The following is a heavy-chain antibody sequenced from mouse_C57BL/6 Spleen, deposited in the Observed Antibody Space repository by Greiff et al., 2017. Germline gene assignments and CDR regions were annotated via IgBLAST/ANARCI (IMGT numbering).Heavy chain of an antibody. Sequence: QVQLKQPGAELVRPGSSVKLSCKASGYTFTSYWMDWVKQRPGQGLEWIGNIYPSDSETHYNQKFKDKATLTVDKSSSTAYMQLSSLTSEDSAVYYCARGAELGRAMDYWGQGTSVTVSS. CDR1: GYTFTSYW. V-gene: IGHV1-61*01. J-gene: IGHJ4*01. CDR2: IYPSDSET. CDR3: ARGAELGRAMDY. D-gene: IGHD4-1*01.